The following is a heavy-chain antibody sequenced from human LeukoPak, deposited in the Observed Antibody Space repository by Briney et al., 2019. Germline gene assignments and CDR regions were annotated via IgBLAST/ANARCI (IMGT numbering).Heavy chain of an antibody. CDR2: IWYDGSNK. CDR3: AREYCSGGSCYPYGMDV. V-gene: IGHV3-33*01. Sequence: QPGRSLRLSCAASGFTFSSYGMHRVRQAPGKGLEWVAVIWYDGSNKYYADSVKGRFTISRDNSKNTLYLQMNSLRAEDTAVYYCAREYCSGGSCYPYGMDVWGQGTTVTVAS. D-gene: IGHD2-15*01. J-gene: IGHJ6*02. CDR1: GFTFSSYG.